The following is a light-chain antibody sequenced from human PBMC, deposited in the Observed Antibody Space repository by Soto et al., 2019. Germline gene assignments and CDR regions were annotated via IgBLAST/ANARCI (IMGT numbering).Light chain of an antibody. CDR1: QSVSSN. J-gene: IGKJ4*01. V-gene: IGKV3-15*01. Sequence: EIVMKQSPATLSVSPGERATLYCRASQSVSSNLAWYQQKPGQAPSLLIYGASTRATGTPARFSGSGSGTEFTLTISSLQSEDFAVYYCQQYIRWPLTFGGGTKVAI. CDR3: QQYIRWPLT. CDR2: GAS.